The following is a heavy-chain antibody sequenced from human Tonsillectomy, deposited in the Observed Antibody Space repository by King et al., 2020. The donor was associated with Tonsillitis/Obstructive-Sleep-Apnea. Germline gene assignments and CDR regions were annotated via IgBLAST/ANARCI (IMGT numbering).Heavy chain of an antibody. CDR2: IRSKAYGGTT. J-gene: IGHJ4*02. CDR3: TSQTPRTGTPDY. CDR1: GFTLGDYA. V-gene: IGHV3-49*04. D-gene: IGHD1-7*01. Sequence: VQLVESGGGLVQPGRSLRLSCTASGFTLGDYAMSWVRQAPGKGLEWVGFIRSKAYGGTTEYAASVKGRFTISRDDSKSIAYLQMNSLKTEDTAVYYCTSQTPRTGTPDYWGQGTLVTVSS.